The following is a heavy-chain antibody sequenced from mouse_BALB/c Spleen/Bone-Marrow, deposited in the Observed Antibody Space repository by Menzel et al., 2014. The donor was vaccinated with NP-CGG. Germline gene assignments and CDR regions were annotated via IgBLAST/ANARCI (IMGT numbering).Heavy chain of an antibody. V-gene: IGHV5-17*02. CDR3: ARGGNFAWFAY. CDR2: ISSGSSTI. CDR1: GFTFSSFG. Sequence: EVKLVESGGGLVQPGGSRKLSCAASGFTFSSFGMHWVRPSPEKGLEWVAYISSGSSTIYYADTVKGRFTISRDNPKNTLFLQITSLRSEDTAMYYCARGGNFAWFAYWGQGTLVTASA. J-gene: IGHJ3*01. D-gene: IGHD2-1*01.